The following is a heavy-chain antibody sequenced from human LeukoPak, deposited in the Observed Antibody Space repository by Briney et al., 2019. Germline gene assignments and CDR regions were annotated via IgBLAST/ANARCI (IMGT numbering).Heavy chain of an antibody. J-gene: IGHJ5*02. V-gene: IGHV4-59*01. CDR3: ASGLEGLWFDP. D-gene: IGHD6-6*01. CDR2: IYYSGST. Sequence: SETLSLTCAVYGGSFSGYYWSWIRQPPGKGLEWIGYIYYSGSTNYNPPLKSRVTISVDTSKNQFSLKLSSVTAADTAVYYCASGLEGLWFDPWGQGTLVTVSS. CDR1: GGSFSGYY.